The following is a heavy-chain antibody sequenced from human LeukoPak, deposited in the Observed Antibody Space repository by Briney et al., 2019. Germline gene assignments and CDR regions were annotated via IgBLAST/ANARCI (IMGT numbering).Heavy chain of an antibody. Sequence: SETLSLTCTVSGGSISSSSYYWGWIRQPPGKGLEWIGSIYYTGSTYYNPSLKSRVTISVDTSKNQFSLKLSSVTAADTAVYYCARGFGYCSGGSCYDWFDPWGQGTLVTVSS. CDR1: GGSISSSSYY. CDR2: IYYTGST. D-gene: IGHD2-15*01. V-gene: IGHV4-39*01. J-gene: IGHJ5*02. CDR3: ARGFGYCSGGSCYDWFDP.